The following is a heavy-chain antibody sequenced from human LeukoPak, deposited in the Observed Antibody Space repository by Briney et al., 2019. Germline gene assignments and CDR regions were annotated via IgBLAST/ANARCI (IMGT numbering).Heavy chain of an antibody. J-gene: IGHJ5*02. CDR2: IYYSGST. V-gene: IGHV4-39*01. CDR1: GGSISSSSHY. Sequence: SETLSLTCTVSGGSISSSSHYWGWIRQPPGKGLEWIGSIYYSGSTYYNPSLKSRVTISADTSKNQFSLKLSSMTASDTAVYYCAAYSSSHNWFDPWGRGTLVTVSS. D-gene: IGHD6-13*01. CDR3: AAYSSSHNWFDP.